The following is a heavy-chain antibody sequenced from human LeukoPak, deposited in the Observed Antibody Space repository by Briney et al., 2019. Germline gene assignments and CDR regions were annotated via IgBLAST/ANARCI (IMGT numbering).Heavy chain of an antibody. D-gene: IGHD2-21*02. V-gene: IGHV3-49*04. CDR2: IRARAYGGAA. J-gene: IGHJ4*02. CDR1: GFTFGDYA. Sequence: GRSLRLSCTTSGFTFGDYAMSWVRQAPGKGLEWVGFIRARAYGGAADYAASVRGRFTIFREDSNSVAYLQMNSLKTEDTAMYYCARVGTAIIGSDPVDYWGQGILVTVSS. CDR3: ARVGTAIIGSDPVDY.